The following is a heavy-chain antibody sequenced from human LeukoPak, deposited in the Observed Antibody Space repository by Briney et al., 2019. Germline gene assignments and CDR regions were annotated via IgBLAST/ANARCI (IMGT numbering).Heavy chain of an antibody. CDR2: IIPFLGIP. CDR1: GGTFSSYA. D-gene: IGHD3-10*01. J-gene: IGHJ4*02. CDR3: ARGVNRWFGELLYPLPHDYYFDY. Sequence: ASVKVSCKASGGTFSSYAISWVRQPPGQGLEWLGRIIPFLGIPNYAQKFQGRVTITADKSTSTAYMELSSLRSEDTAVYYCARGVNRWFGELLYPLPHDYYFDYWGQGTLVTVSS. V-gene: IGHV1-69*04.